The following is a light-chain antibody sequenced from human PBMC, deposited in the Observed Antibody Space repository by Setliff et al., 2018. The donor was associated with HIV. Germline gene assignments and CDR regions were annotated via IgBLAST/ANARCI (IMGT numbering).Light chain of an antibody. V-gene: IGLV1-51*01. CDR1: NSNIGNNY. CDR3: GTWDGGLSAGV. CDR2: DND. J-gene: IGLJ2*01. Sequence: QSVLTQPPSVSAAPGQKVTISCSGSNSNIGNNYVSWYQHLPGRAPKLLLYDNDKRPSGIPDRFSGPKSGTSATLGITGLQTGDEADYYCGTWDGGLSAGVFGGGNQLTVL.